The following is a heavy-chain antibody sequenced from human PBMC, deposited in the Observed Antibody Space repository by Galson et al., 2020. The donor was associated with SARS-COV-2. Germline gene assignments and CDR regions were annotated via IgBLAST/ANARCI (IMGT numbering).Heavy chain of an antibody. Sequence: ASVKVSCKASGYTFTGYYMHWVRQAPGQGLEWMGWINPNSGGTNYAQKFQGRVTMTRDTSISTAYMELSRLRSDDTAVYYCARDKIVPWGDYVGYWFDPWGQGILVTVSS. CDR2: INPNSGGT. D-gene: IGHD4-17*01. V-gene: IGHV1-2*02. J-gene: IGHJ5*02. CDR3: ARDKIVPWGDYVGYWFDP. CDR1: GYTFTGYY.